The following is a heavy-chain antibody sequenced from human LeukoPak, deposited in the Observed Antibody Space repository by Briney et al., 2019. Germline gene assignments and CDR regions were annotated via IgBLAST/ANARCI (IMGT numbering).Heavy chain of an antibody. Sequence: GGSLRLSCAASGFTFSNYAMSWVRQAPGKGLEWVSAIGGSGGSTYYGDSVRGRFTISRDNSKNTLYLQMNSLRAEDTAVYYCARDGGGAVTGTGYFDYWGQKTLVTVSS. CDR1: GFTFSNYA. V-gene: IGHV3-23*01. J-gene: IGHJ4*02. CDR2: IGGSGGST. D-gene: IGHD6-19*01. CDR3: ARDGGGAVTGTGYFDY.